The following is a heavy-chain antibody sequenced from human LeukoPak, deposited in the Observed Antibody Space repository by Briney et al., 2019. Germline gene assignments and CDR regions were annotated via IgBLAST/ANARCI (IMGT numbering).Heavy chain of an antibody. D-gene: IGHD5-12*01. CDR2: VTHDGSGT. J-gene: IGHJ4*02. Sequence: PGGSLRLSCAASGFTFSHRWMHWFRQVPGKGLVWVARVTHDGSGTSYADSVKGRFTISRDNAKNTLYLEMNSLRVEDTSVYYCVRDTTPFGYSYDSWGQGTLVTVSS. CDR1: GFTFSHRW. CDR3: VRDTTPFGYSYDS. V-gene: IGHV3-74*01.